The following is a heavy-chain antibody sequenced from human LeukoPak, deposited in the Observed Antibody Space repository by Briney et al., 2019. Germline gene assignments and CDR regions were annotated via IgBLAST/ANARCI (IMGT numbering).Heavy chain of an antibody. J-gene: IGHJ2*01. CDR1: GYSLTELS. CDR2: FDPEEGET. Sequence: ASVKVSCKVYGYSLTELSMHWVRQAPRKGLEWTGGFDPEEGETIYAQKFRGRVSMTEDTSTDTAYMELSRLRSEDTAVYYCATDSVGVVTALTYGWYFDLWGRGTLVTVSS. CDR3: ATDSVGVVTALTYGWYFDL. V-gene: IGHV1-24*01. D-gene: IGHD2-21*02.